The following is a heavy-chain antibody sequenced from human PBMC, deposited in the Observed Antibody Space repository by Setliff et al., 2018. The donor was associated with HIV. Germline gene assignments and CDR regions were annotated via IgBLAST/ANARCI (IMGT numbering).Heavy chain of an antibody. CDR3: ARAYNVYDYRFDSSGYDY. D-gene: IGHD3-22*01. V-gene: IGHV3-7*03. CDR1: GLTFSNYW. Sequence: GGSLRLSCAASGLTFSNYWMNWVRQAPGRGLEWVANIKQDGSEKYYVDSVKGRFIASTDNARNSLFLEMNSLRAEDTAVYYCARAYNVYDYRFDSSGYDYWGQGTLVTVSS. CDR2: IKQDGSEK. J-gene: IGHJ4*02.